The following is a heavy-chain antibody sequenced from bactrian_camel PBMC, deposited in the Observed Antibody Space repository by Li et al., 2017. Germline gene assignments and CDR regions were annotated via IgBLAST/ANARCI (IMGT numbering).Heavy chain of an antibody. Sequence: VQLVESGGGLVQPGGSLRLSCAASGFTFSNNWMHWVRQAPGKGLEWVCSIYTNDGTTNSADSVKGRFAISRDNTKNMLYLQMDSLKSEDTALYYCASSGMDWVLGFAHWGQGTQVTVS. CDR2: IYTNDGTT. CDR3: ASSGMDWVLGFAH. V-gene: IGHV3S6*01. CDR1: GFTFSNNW. D-gene: IGHD1*01. J-gene: IGHJ4*01.